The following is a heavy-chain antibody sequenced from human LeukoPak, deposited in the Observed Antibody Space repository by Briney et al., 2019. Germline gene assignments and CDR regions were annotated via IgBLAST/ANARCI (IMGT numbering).Heavy chain of an antibody. V-gene: IGHV3-66*01. CDR2: IYSGGST. CDR1: GFTVSSNY. CDR3: ARERRYYGMDV. Sequence: PGGSLRLSCAAPGFTVSSNYMSWVRQAPGKGLEWVSVIYSGGSTYYADSVKGRFTISRDNSKNTLYLQMNSLRAEDTAVYYCARERRYYGMDVWGQGTTVTVSS. J-gene: IGHJ6*02.